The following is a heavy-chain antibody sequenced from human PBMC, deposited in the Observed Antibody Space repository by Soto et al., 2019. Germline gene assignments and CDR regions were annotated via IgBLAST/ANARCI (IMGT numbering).Heavy chain of an antibody. CDR1: GGSISSGGYY. V-gene: IGHV4-61*08. CDR2: IYYSGST. Sequence: PSETLSLTCAVSGGSISSGGYYWSWIRQPPGKGLEWIGYIYYSGSTNYNPSLKSRVTISVDTSKNQFSLKLSSVTAADTAVYYCAGGRPAARDYYYYGMDVWGQGTTVTVSS. D-gene: IGHD2-2*01. J-gene: IGHJ6*02. CDR3: AGGRPAARDYYYYGMDV.